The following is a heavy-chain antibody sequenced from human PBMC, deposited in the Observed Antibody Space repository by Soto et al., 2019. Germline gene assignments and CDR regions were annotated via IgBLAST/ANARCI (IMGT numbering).Heavy chain of an antibody. D-gene: IGHD3-3*01. CDR2: IYYSGST. J-gene: IGHJ4*02. CDR3: ARLSDDFWSGYYLFDY. Sequence: QVQLQESGPGLVKPSETLSLTCTVSGGSISSYYWSWIRQPPGKGLEWIGYIYYSGSTNYNPSLKSRVIISVDTSKNQFSLKLSSVTAADTAVYYCARLSDDFWSGYYLFDYWGQGTLVTVSS. V-gene: IGHV4-59*01. CDR1: GGSISSYY.